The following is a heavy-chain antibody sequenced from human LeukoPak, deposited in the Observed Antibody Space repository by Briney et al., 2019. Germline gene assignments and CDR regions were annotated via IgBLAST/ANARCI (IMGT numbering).Heavy chain of an antibody. CDR1: GFSFSSYG. D-gene: IGHD6-19*01. V-gene: IGHV3-64*01. Sequence: GGSLRLSCAASGFSFSSYGMSWVRQAPGKGLEYVSTISSNGATYYANSVKGRFTISRDNSKNTLYLQMGSLRAEDMAVYYCARAAVPGNGWSWIDPWGQGTLVTVSS. CDR3: ARAAVPGNGWSWIDP. CDR2: ISSNGAT. J-gene: IGHJ5*02.